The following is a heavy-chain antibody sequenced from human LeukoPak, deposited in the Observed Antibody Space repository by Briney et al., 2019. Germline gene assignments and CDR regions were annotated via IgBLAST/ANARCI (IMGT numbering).Heavy chain of an antibody. CDR1: GGSISSNY. V-gene: IGHV4-59*08. Sequence: PSETLSLTCTVSGGSISSNYWSWIRQPPGKGLEWIGVIYHSGSTNYNPSLKSRVTISVDTSKNQFSLKLSSVTAADTAVYYCARQAYCGGDCYWAYYYYYMDVWGKGTTVTVSS. J-gene: IGHJ6*03. CDR3: ARQAYCGGDCYWAYYYYYMDV. D-gene: IGHD2-21*01. CDR2: IYHSGST.